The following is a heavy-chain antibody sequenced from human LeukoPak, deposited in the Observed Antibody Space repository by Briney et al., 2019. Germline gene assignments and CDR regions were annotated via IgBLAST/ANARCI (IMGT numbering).Heavy chain of an antibody. D-gene: IGHD2-2*01. CDR3: ARGECSSTSCYVWKGNWFDP. V-gene: IGHV1-2*02. CDR2: INPNSGGT. Sequence: GASVKVSCKASGYTFTGYYMHWVRQAPGQGLEWMGWINPNSGGTNYAQKFQGRVTMTRDTSISTAYMELSRLRSDDTAVYYCARGECSSTSCYVWKGNWFDPWGQGTLVTVSS. CDR1: GYTFTGYY. J-gene: IGHJ5*02.